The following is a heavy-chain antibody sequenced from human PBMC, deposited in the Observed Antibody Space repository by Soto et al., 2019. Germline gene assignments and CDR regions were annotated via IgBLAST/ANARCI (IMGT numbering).Heavy chain of an antibody. Sequence: EVQLVESGGGLVQPGGSLRLSCAASGFTFSSYWMSWVRQAPGKGLEWVANIKQDEGEKYYVDSVKGRCTISRDNAKNSLYLQMDSLRVEDTAVYYCARASRGLAREGIDYWGQGTLVIVSS. V-gene: IGHV3-7*01. CDR2: IKQDEGEK. J-gene: IGHJ4*02. CDR1: GFTFSSYW. CDR3: ARASRGLAREGIDY. D-gene: IGHD6-19*01.